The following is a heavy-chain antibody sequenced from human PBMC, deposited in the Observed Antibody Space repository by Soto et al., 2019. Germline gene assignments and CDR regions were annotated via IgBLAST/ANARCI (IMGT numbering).Heavy chain of an antibody. CDR1: GFTFSSYG. Sequence: GGSLRLSCAASGFTFSSYGMHWVRQAPGKGLEWVAVIWYDGSNKYYADSVKGRFTISRDNSRNTLYLQMNSLRAEDTAVYYCARDSENYGMDVWGQGTTVTVSS. V-gene: IGHV3-33*01. D-gene: IGHD3-10*01. CDR2: IWYDGSNK. CDR3: ARDSENYGMDV. J-gene: IGHJ6*02.